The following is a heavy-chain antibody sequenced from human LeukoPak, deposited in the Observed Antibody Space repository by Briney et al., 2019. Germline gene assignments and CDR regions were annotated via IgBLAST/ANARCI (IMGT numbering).Heavy chain of an antibody. Sequence: PGGSLRLSCAASGFTFASYAMTWVRQAPGKGLEWFSAISGSGGSTYYADSVKGRFTISRDNYKNTLYLQMSSLRAEDTAVYYCARDSGIYDSSGYYGLSYYGMDVWGQGTTVTVSS. CDR2: ISGSGGST. J-gene: IGHJ6*02. D-gene: IGHD3-22*01. CDR3: ARDSGIYDSSGYYGLSYYGMDV. CDR1: GFTFASYA. V-gene: IGHV3-23*01.